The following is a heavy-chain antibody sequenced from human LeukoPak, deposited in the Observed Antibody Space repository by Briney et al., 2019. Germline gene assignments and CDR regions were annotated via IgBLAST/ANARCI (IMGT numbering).Heavy chain of an antibody. Sequence: SETLSLTCTVSGGSISSSSYYWGWIRQPPGKGLEWIGSIYYSGSTYYNPSLKSRVTISVDTSKNQFSLKLSSVTAADTAVYYCARHPSSGWGYYYYYRDVWGKGTTVTISS. CDR1: GGSISSSSYY. D-gene: IGHD6-19*01. CDR2: IYYSGST. CDR3: ARHPSSGWGYYYYYRDV. V-gene: IGHV4-39*01. J-gene: IGHJ6*03.